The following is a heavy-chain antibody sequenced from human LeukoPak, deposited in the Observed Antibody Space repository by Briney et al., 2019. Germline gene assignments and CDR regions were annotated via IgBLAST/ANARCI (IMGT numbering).Heavy chain of an antibody. CDR2: IYTSGST. J-gene: IGHJ4*02. CDR3: ARDLFIVGATLYFDY. CDR1: GGSISSYY. V-gene: IGHV4-4*07. D-gene: IGHD1-26*01. Sequence: SETLSLTCTVSGGSISSYYWSWIWQPAGKGLEWIGRIYTSGSTNYNPSLKSRVTMSVDTSKNQFSLKLSSVTAADTAVYYCARDLFIVGATLYFDYWGQGTLVTVSS.